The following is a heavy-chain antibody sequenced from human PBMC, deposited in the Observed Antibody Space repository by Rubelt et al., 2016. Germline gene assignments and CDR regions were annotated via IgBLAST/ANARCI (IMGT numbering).Heavy chain of an antibody. D-gene: IGHD2-8*01. CDR2: INHSGST. Sequence: QLQLQESGPGLVKPSETLSLTCTVSGGSISSNIYYWGWIRQPPGRGLEWIGEINHSGSTNYNPSLKSRVTISVDTSKNQFSLKLSSVTAADTAVYYCASTMGGDFELNDYWGQGTLVTVSS. J-gene: IGHJ4*02. V-gene: IGHV4-39*07. CDR3: ASTMGGDFELNDY. CDR1: GGSISSNIYY.